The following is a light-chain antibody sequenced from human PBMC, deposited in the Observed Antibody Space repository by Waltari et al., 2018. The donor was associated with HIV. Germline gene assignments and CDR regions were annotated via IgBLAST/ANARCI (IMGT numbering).Light chain of an antibody. CDR3: QQRSSWPLT. CDR2: DVS. CDR1: QTVSTY. J-gene: IGKJ4*01. Sequence: EIVLTQSPGTLSLFPGERATLSCRASQTVSTYLAWYQQKPGQAPRLLIYDVSNRATGIPARFSGSGSGTDFTLTISSLEPEDFAIYYCQQRSSWPLTFGGGTKVEI. V-gene: IGKV3-11*01.